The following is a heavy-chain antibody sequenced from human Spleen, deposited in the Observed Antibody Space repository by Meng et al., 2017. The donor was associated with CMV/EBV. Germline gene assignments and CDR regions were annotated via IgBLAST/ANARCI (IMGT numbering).Heavy chain of an antibody. V-gene: IGHV1-2*02. Sequence: CKASGYTFTGYYMHWVRQAPGQGLEWMGWINPNSGGTNYAQKFQGRVTMTRDTSISTAYMELSRLRSDDTAVYYCARGDGTTDNWFDPWGQGTLVTVSS. D-gene: IGHD4-11*01. CDR3: ARGDGTTDNWFDP. CDR2: INPNSGGT. CDR1: GYTFTGYY. J-gene: IGHJ5*02.